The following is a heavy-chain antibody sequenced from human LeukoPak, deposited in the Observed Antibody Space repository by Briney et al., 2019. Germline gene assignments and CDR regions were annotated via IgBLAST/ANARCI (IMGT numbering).Heavy chain of an antibody. V-gene: IGHV3-21*01. CDR3: ARAVEYNWFDP. J-gene: IGHJ5*02. CDR1: GFTFSSYS. CDR2: ISSSSSYI. Sequence: PGGSLRLSCAASGFTFSSYSMNWVRQAPGKGLEWVSSISSSSSYIYYADSVKGRFTISRDNAQNSLYPQMNSLRAEDTAVYYCARAVEYNWFDPWGQGTLVTVSS.